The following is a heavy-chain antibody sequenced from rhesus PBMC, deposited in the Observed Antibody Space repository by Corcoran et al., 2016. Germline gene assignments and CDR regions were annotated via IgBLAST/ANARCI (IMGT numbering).Heavy chain of an antibody. CDR3: ATLYMGSGLSYWYFDL. CDR1: GYTFTDYY. V-gene: IGHV1-111*02. Sequence: EVQLVQSGAEVKKPGASVNIPCKASGYTFTDYYLHWVRQAPGKGLEWMGRVDPEDGEAIHAQKFQDRVTITADTSTDTAYMELSSLRSEDTAVYYCATLYMGSGLSYWYFDLWGPGTPITISS. CDR2: VDPEDGEA. D-gene: IGHD6S26*01. J-gene: IGHJ2*01.